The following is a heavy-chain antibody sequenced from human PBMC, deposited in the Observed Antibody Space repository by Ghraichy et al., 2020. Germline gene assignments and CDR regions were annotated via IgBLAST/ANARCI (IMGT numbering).Heavy chain of an antibody. Sequence: SETLSLTCTVSGYSISSAYYWGWIRQPPGKGLEWIGSVYHSGNTYYNPSLKSRITISVDTSKNQFSLKLSSVTAADTAAYYCAREGVGGTTESYFQHWGQGTLVTVSS. CDR1: GYSISSAYY. CDR3: AREGVGGTTESYFQH. CDR2: VYHSGNT. D-gene: IGHD1-26*01. V-gene: IGHV4-38-2*02. J-gene: IGHJ1*01.